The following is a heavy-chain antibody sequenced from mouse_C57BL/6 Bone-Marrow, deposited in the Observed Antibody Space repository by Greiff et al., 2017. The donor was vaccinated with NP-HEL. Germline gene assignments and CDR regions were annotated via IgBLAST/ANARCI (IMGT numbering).Heavy chain of an antibody. CDR3: ARLTTVTY. V-gene: IGHV3-6*01. D-gene: IGHD1-1*01. Sequence: DVKLQESGPGLVKPSQSLSLTCSVTGYSITSGYYWNWIRQFPGNKLEWMGYISYDGSNNYNPSLKKRISITRDTSKNQFFLKLNSVTTEDTATYYCARLTTVTYWGQGTLVTVSA. CDR1: GYSITSGYY. J-gene: IGHJ3*01. CDR2: ISYDGSN.